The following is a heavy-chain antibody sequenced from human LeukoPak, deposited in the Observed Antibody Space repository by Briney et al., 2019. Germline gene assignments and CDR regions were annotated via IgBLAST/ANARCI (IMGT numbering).Heavy chain of an antibody. V-gene: IGHV3-33*06. J-gene: IGHJ4*02. CDR1: GFTFSSSG. D-gene: IGHD5-18*01. CDR3: TKRGYNYEADY. CDR2: IWYDGNNQ. Sequence: GRSLRLSCAASGFTFSSSGMHWVRQAPGKGLEWVAVIWYDGNNQYYADSVKGRFTISRDNSKNTLFLQMNSLRAEDTALYYCTKRGYNYEADYWGQGTLVTVSS.